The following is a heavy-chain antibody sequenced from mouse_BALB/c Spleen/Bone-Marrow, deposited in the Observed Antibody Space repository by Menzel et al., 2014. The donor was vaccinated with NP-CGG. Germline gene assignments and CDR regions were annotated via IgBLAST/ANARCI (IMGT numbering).Heavy chain of an antibody. CDR1: GFTFSSFG. Sequence: EVKLVESGGGLVQPGGSRKLSCAASGFTFSSFGMHWVRQAPEKGLEWVAYISSGSSTIYYTDTVTGRFTISRDNPKNTQFLQNTSLRSEDTAMYYCARSGSSAGYFDYWGQGTTLTVSS. CDR2: ISSGSSTI. CDR3: ARSGSSAGYFDY. V-gene: IGHV5-17*02. J-gene: IGHJ2*01. D-gene: IGHD1-1*01.